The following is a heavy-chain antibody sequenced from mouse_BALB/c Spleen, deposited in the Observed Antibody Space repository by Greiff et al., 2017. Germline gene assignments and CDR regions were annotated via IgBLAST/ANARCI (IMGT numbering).Heavy chain of an antibody. D-gene: IGHD2-4*01. CDR1: GFTFSDYY. J-gene: IGHJ2*01. CDR3: ARDCDYGCSY. Sequence: DVMLVESGGGLVKPGGSLKLSCAASGFTFSDYYMYWVRQTPEKRLEWVATISDGGSYTYYPDSVKGRFTISRDNAKNNLYLQMSSLKSEDTAMYYCARDCDYGCSYWGQGTTLTVSS. CDR2: ISDGGSYT. V-gene: IGHV5-4*02.